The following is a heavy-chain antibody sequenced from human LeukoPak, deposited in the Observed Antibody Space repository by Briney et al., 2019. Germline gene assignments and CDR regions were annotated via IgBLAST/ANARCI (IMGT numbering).Heavy chain of an antibody. J-gene: IGHJ4*02. CDR3: AREGDSSGLDY. D-gene: IGHD3-22*01. CDR2: IYSGGST. Sequence: GGSLRLSCAASGFTVSSNYMSWVRQAPGKGLEWVSVIYSGGSTYYADSVKGRFTICRDNSKNTLYLQMNGLRAEDTAVYYCAREGDSSGLDYWGQGTLVTVSS. V-gene: IGHV3-66*01. CDR1: GFTVSSNY.